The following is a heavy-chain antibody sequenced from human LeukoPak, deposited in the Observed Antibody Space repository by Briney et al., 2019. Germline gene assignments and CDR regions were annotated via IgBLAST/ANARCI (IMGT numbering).Heavy chain of an antibody. CDR3: AKDKASYCGGDCYSNYYYYMDV. J-gene: IGHJ6*03. Sequence: GGSLRLSCAASGFTFSRYAMSWFRQAPGKGLKWVSAISRSGGSTYYADSVKGRFTISRDNSKNTLYLQMNSLRAEDTAVYYCAKDKASYCGGDCYSNYYYYMDVWGKGTTVTVSS. CDR2: ISRSGGST. CDR1: GFTFSRYA. D-gene: IGHD2-21*02. V-gene: IGHV3-23*01.